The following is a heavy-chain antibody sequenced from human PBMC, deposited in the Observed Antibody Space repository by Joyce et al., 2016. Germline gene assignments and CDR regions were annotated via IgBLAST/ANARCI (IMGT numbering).Heavy chain of an antibody. CDR2: MSGSGTST. CDR3: AKALSPYYDYIWGSYLDAFDI. CDR1: GFTFSSYA. Sequence: EVQLLESGGGLVQPGGSLRLSCAASGFTFSSYAMSWVRQAPGKGLEWVSAMSGSGTSTYYADSVKGRFTISRDNSKNTLYLQMNSLRAEDTAVYYCAKALSPYYDYIWGSYLDAFDIWGQGTMVTVSS. J-gene: IGHJ3*02. V-gene: IGHV3-23*01. D-gene: IGHD3-16*02.